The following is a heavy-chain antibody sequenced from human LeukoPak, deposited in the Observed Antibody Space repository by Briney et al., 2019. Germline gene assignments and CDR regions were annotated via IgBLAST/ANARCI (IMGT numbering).Heavy chain of an antibody. J-gene: IGHJ4*02. CDR1: GFTFSSYA. D-gene: IGHD3-9*01. Sequence: GGSLRLSCAASGFTFSSYAMSWVRQAPGKGLEWVSAISGSGGSTYYADSVKGRFTISRDNSKNTLYLQMNSLRAEDTAVYYCAKDWGSTYFDWLPIDYWGQGTLVTVSS. V-gene: IGHV3-23*01. CDR2: ISGSGGST. CDR3: AKDWGSTYFDWLPIDY.